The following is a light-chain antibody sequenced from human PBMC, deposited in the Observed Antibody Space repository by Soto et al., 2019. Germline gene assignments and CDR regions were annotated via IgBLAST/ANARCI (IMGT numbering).Light chain of an antibody. CDR3: AAWDDRLRGRV. CDR2: SDN. J-gene: IGLJ2*01. V-gene: IGLV1-44*01. CDR1: NSNIGSNT. Sequence: QSVLTQPPSASGTPGQRVTISCSGSNSNIGSNTVSWYQQLPGTAPKSLIYSDNQRPSGVPDRISGSRSGTSASLAISGLQAADEAEYYCAAWDDRLRGRVFGGGTKLTVL.